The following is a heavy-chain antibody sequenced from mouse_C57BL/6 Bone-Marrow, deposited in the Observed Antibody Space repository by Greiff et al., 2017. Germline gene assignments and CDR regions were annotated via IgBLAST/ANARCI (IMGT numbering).Heavy chain of an antibody. Sequence: EVKVVESGGGLVQSGRSLRLSCATSGFTFSDFYMEWVRQAPGKGLEWIAASRNKANDYTTEYSASVKGRFTVSRDTSHSVLYLQMNALTAEDTAIYYCARDAEYSSGPYYFDYWGQGTTLTVSS. D-gene: IGHD3-2*02. V-gene: IGHV7-1*01. J-gene: IGHJ2*01. CDR2: SRNKANDYTT. CDR1: GFTFSDFY. CDR3: ARDAEYSSGPYYFDY.